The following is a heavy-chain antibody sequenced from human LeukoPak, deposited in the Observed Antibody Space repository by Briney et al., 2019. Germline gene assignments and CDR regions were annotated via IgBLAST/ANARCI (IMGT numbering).Heavy chain of an antibody. V-gene: IGHV4-39*01. CDR1: GGSISSSSYY. CDR2: IYYSGST. D-gene: IGHD3-22*01. CDR3: ARQPITMIVVVTWFDP. J-gene: IGHJ5*02. Sequence: PSETLSLTCTVSGGSISSSSYYWGWIRQPPGKGLEWIGSIYYSGSTYYNPSLKSRVTISVDTSKNQFSLKLSSVTAADTAVYSCARQPITMIVVVTWFDPWGQGTLVTVSS.